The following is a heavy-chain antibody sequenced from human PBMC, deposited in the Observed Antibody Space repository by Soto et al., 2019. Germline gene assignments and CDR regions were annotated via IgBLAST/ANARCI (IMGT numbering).Heavy chain of an antibody. D-gene: IGHD5-18*01. Sequence: GSLRLSCAASGXTVSNYAMHWVRQAPGKGLEWVAVISYDGSDKYNANSVKGRFNISRDNSKNTLYLQMNSLRAADTAVYYCERDTGPNGYNYYYFGMDVWGQGTTVTVSS. CDR1: GXTVSNYA. CDR2: ISYDGSDK. CDR3: ERDTGPNGYNYYYFGMDV. J-gene: IGHJ6*02. V-gene: IGHV3-30-3*01.